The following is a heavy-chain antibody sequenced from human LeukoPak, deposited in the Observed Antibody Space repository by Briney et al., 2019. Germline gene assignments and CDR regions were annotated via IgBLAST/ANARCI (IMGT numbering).Heavy chain of an antibody. D-gene: IGHD3-3*01. CDR1: GYTFTTYG. CDR2: ISAYTGNT. Sequence: ASVKVSCKASGYTFTTYGVSWVRQAPGQGLEWMGWISAYTGNTNYAQKLQGRVTMTTDTSTSTAYMELRSLRSDDTAVYYCATMWGTGYQKRITIFGVVQDAFDIWGQGTMVTVSS. V-gene: IGHV1-18*01. J-gene: IGHJ3*02. CDR3: ATMWGTGYQKRITIFGVVQDAFDI.